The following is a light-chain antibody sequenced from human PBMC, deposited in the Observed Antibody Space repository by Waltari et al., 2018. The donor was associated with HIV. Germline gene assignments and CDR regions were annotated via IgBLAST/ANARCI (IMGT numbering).Light chain of an antibody. V-gene: IGKV1-6*01. J-gene: IGKJ1*01. CDR2: ATS. CDR3: LQDYNYPQT. CDR1: QGIRND. Sequence: AIQMTQSPSSVSASVGDTVSITCRASQGIRNDLGWYQKKPEKAPKLLIYATSSLQTGVPSRFRGSGSGTDFTLTIINLQPEDYATYYCLQDYNYPQTFGQGTKVEIK.